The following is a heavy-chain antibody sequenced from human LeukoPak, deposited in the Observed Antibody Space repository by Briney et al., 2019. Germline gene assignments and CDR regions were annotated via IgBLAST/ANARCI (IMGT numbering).Heavy chain of an antibody. J-gene: IGHJ3*02. Sequence: PSETLSLTCAIYSESFSGYFWSWIRQPPGKVLEWIGEINYSGSTNYNPSLKSRVTISVDTSKNQFSLKLSSVTAADTAVYYCARSQKVDYYDSSGYKTTDDAFDIWGQGTMVTVSS. CDR2: INYSGST. V-gene: IGHV4-34*01. CDR1: SESFSGYF. CDR3: ARSQKVDYYDSSGYKTTDDAFDI. D-gene: IGHD3-22*01.